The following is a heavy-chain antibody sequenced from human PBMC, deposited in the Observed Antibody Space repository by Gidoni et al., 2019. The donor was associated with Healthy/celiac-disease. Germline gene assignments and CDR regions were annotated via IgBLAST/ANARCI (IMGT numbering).Heavy chain of an antibody. CDR2: IYHSGST. V-gene: IGHV4-38-2*01. CDR3: ARHYDFWSGSDY. CDR1: GYSISSGYD. D-gene: IGHD3-3*01. Sequence: PGLVKPSEPLSLTCAVSGYSISSGYDWGWIRQPPGKGLEWIGSIYHSGSTYYNPSLKSRVTISVDTSKNQFSLKRSSVTAADTAVYYCARHYDFWSGSDYWGQGTLVTVSS. J-gene: IGHJ4*02.